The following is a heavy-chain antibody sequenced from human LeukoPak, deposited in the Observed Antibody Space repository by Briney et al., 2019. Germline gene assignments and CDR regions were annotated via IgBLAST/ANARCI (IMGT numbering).Heavy chain of an antibody. J-gene: IGHJ3*02. CDR3: ARDLRYYDGLHAFDI. Sequence: SETLSLTCTVSGGSISSYYWSWIRQPPGKGLEWIGYIYYSGSTNYNPSLKSRVTISVDTSKNQFSLKLSSVTAADTAVYYCARDLRYYDGLHAFDIWGQGTMVTVSS. D-gene: IGHD3-22*01. CDR2: IYYSGST. V-gene: IGHV4-59*01. CDR1: GGSISSYY.